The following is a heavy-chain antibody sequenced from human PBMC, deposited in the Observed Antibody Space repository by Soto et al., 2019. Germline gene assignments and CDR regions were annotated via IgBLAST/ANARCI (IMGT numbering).Heavy chain of an antibody. CDR3: ARGVGATTAYYYYGMDV. CDR2: IWYDGSNK. CDR1: GFTFSSYG. D-gene: IGHD1-26*01. J-gene: IGHJ6*02. Sequence: QVQLVESGGGVVQPGRSLRLSCAASGFTFSSYGMHWVRQAPGKGLEWVAVIWYDGSNKYYADSVKGRFTISRDNSKNTRYLQRNSLRAEDTAVYYWARGVGATTAYYYYGMDVWGQGTTVTVSS. V-gene: IGHV3-33*01.